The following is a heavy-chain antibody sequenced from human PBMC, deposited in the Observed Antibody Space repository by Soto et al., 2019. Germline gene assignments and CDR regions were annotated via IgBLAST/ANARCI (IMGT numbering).Heavy chain of an antibody. Sequence: SETLSLTCTVSGASISTYYWSWICQTAEKRLEWIGRIYSSGSTIYSPSLKSRVTMSLDTSKNRFSLKLTSVTDADTAVYYCARGFGSEWYYFDSWGQGILVTRSS. J-gene: IGHJ4*02. V-gene: IGHV4-4*07. CDR1: GASISTYY. D-gene: IGHD2-15*01. CDR3: ARGFGSEWYYFDS. CDR2: IYSSGST.